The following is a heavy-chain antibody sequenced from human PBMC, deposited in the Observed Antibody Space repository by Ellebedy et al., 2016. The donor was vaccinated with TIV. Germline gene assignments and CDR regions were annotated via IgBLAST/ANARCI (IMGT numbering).Heavy chain of an antibody. Sequence: PGGFLRLSCAASGFTFSGYWMSWVRQAPGKGLEWVANIKQDGSETYYVDSVKGRFTISRDNAKNSLYLQMNSLRADDTAVYYCARSPYTGYSDLGFDYWGQGSLVTVSS. J-gene: IGHJ4*02. D-gene: IGHD2-2*02. CDR2: IKQDGSET. CDR1: GFTFSGYW. V-gene: IGHV3-7*01. CDR3: ARSPYTGYSDLGFDY.